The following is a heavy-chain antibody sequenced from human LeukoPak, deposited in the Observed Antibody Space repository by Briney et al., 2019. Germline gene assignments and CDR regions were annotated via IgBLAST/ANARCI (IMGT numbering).Heavy chain of an antibody. V-gene: IGHV4-38-2*02. CDR3: ARETGVWYFDL. CDR2: IYHGGST. J-gene: IGHJ2*01. CDR1: AYSISSGYY. D-gene: IGHD7-27*01. Sequence: SETLSLTCTVSAYSISSGYYWGWIRQPPGKGLEWIGRIYHGGSTYYNPSLNSRVTISVDTSKNQFSLKPSSVTAADTAVYYCARETGVWYFDLWGRGTLVTVSS.